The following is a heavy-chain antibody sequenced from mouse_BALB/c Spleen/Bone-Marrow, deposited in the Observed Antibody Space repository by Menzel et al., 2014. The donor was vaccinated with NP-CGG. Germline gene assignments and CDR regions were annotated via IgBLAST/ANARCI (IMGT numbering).Heavy chain of an antibody. J-gene: IGHJ2*01. CDR1: GFTFSSFG. V-gene: IGHV5-17*02. Sequence: DVQLVESGGGLVQPGGSRKLSCAASGFTFSSFGMHWVRQAPEKGLEWVAYISSGSSTILYADTLKGRFTVSRDNPKNTLFLQMTSLRSEDTAMYYCTRGGNWDDFDYWGQGTTLTVSS. D-gene: IGHD4-1*01. CDR3: TRGGNWDDFDY. CDR2: ISSGSSTI.